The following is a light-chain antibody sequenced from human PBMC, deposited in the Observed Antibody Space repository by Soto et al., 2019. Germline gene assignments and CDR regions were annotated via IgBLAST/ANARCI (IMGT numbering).Light chain of an antibody. CDR1: QSVGSY. J-gene: IGKJ2*01. V-gene: IGKV3-11*01. CDR2: EAS. Sequence: EIVLTQSPATLSLSPGERATLSCRASQSVGSYLAWYQQKPGQAPRLLIYEASNRATGIPARFSGSGSGTDFTLTISSLEPEDFAVYFCQQYNDWPPKQYTFGQGTKLEIK. CDR3: QQYNDWPPKQYT.